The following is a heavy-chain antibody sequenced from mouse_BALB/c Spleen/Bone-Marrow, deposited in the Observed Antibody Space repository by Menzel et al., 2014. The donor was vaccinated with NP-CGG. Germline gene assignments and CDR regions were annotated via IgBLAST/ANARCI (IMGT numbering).Heavy chain of an antibody. Sequence: EVKLLESGGGLVQPGGSLKLSCAASGFDFSRYWMSWVRQAPRKGLEWIGEINPDSSTINYTPSLKDKFIISRDNAKNTQYLQMSKVRSEDTALYYCARQGYYGYCAYWGQGTLVTVSA. J-gene: IGHJ3*01. V-gene: IGHV4-1*02. CDR2: INPDSSTI. CDR3: ARQGYYGYCAY. CDR1: GFDFSRYW. D-gene: IGHD1-2*01.